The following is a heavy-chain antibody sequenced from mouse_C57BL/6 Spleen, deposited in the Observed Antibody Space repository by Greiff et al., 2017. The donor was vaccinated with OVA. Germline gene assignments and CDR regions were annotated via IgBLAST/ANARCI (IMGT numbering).Heavy chain of an antibody. J-gene: IGHJ2*01. CDR1: GYTFTSYW. CDR3: ARGYYGSSYRFDY. D-gene: IGHD1-1*01. CDR2: IDPSDSYT. Sequence: QLQQSGPELVKPGASVKLSCKASGYTFTSYWMHWVKQRPGQGLEWIGEIDPSDSYTNYNQKFKGKSTLTVDKSSSTAYMQLSSLTSEDSAVYYCARGYYGSSYRFDYWGQGTTLTVSS. V-gene: IGHV1-69*01.